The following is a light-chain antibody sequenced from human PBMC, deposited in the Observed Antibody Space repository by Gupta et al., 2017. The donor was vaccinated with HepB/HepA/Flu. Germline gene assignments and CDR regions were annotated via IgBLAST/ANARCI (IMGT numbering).Light chain of an antibody. CDR3: QQYDSFTWT. V-gene: IGKV3-20*01. Sequence: EIVLTYSPGTLSLSPGERPTLSRRTSQSVRDSQLAWYQQKPGQAPRLLIYDVSIRDTGVPDRVSGSGSGTDFTLTISRLEPEDFAVYYCQQYDSFTWTFGQGTKVEIK. J-gene: IGKJ1*01. CDR1: QSVRDSQ. CDR2: DVS.